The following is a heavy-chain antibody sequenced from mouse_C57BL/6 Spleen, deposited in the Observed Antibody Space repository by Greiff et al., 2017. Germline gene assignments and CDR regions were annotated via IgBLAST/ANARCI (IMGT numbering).Heavy chain of an antibody. CDR2: INYDGSST. CDR3: ARDLAGGYYFDY. D-gene: IGHD3-2*02. J-gene: IGHJ2*01. CDR1: GFTFSDYY. V-gene: IGHV5-16*01. Sequence: EVMLVESEGGLVQPGSSMKLSCTASGFTFSDYYMAWVRQVPEKGLEWVANINYDGSSTYYLDSLKSRFIISRDNAKNILYLQMSSLKSEDTATYYCARDLAGGYYFDYWGQGTTLTVSS.